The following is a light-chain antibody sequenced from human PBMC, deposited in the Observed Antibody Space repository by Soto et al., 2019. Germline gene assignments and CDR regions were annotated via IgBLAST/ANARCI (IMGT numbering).Light chain of an antibody. CDR3: CSYTATTALVV. V-gene: IGLV2-14*03. CDR1: TSDIGGYNY. J-gene: IGLJ2*01. CDR2: DVI. Sequence: QSVLTQPASVSGSPGQSITISCSGTTSDIGGYNYVSWYQQHPGNAPKLLIYDVINRPSGISDRFSGSKSGNTASLTISGLQAADEAHYFCCSYTATTALVVFGGGTKVTVL.